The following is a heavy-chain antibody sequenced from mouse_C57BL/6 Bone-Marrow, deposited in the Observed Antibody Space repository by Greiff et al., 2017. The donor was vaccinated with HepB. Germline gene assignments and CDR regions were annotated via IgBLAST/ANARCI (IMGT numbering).Heavy chain of an antibody. CDR2: IWSDGST. D-gene: IGHD2-3*01. V-gene: IGHV2-6-1*01. J-gene: IGHJ3*01. Sequence: VQVVESGPGLVAPSQSLSITCTVSGFSLTSYGVHWVRQPPGQGLEWLVVIWSDGSTNYNSALKSRLSISKDNSKSQVFLKMNSLQTDDTAMYYCARQDDGYYQGFAYWGQGTLVTVSA. CDR3: ARQDDGYYQGFAY. CDR1: GFSLTSYG.